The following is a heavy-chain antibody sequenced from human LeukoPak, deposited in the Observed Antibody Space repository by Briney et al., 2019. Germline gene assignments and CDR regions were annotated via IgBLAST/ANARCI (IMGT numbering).Heavy chain of an antibody. CDR1: GFTFTSYW. CDR3: AKDPQYKPLDY. Sequence: GGSLRLSCAASGFTFTSYWMHWVRQAPGKGLVWVSRINSDGSTTSYADSVKGRFTISRDNSKNTLYLQMNSLRAEDTAVYYCAKDPQYKPLDYWGQGTLVTVSS. D-gene: IGHD1-1*01. J-gene: IGHJ4*02. CDR2: INSDGSTT. V-gene: IGHV3-74*01.